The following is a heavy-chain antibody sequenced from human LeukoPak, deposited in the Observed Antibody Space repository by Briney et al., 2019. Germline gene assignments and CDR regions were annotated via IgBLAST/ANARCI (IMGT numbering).Heavy chain of an antibody. D-gene: IGHD3-10*01. CDR2: IYYSGST. CDR3: ARGSKYYGSGT. V-gene: IGHV4-59*01. J-gene: IGHJ5*02. CDR1: GGSMSTYY. Sequence: SETLSLTCTVSGGSMSTYYWSWIRQPPGKGLEWIGYIYYSGSTNYNPSLKSRVTISVDTSKNQFSLKLSSVTAADTAVYYCARGSKYYGSGTWGQGSLVTVSS.